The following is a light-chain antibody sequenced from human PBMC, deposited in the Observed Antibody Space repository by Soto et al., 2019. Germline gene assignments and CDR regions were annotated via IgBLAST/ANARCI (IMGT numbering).Light chain of an antibody. V-gene: IGKV1-8*01. CDR2: AAS. CDR3: QQYYSYPPT. Sequence: AIRMTQSPSSFSASTGDRVTITCRASQGISSYLAWYQQKPGKAPKLLIYAASTLQSGVPSRFSGSGSGTEFPLTISCLQSEDFATYYCQQYYSYPPTFGQGTKVEIK. CDR1: QGISSY. J-gene: IGKJ2*01.